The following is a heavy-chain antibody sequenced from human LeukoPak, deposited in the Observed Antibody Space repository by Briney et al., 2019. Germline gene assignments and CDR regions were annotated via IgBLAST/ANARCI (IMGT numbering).Heavy chain of an antibody. J-gene: IGHJ3*02. D-gene: IGHD5-24*01. CDR3: ARGLQETLGWLKAFSAFDI. CDR2: ISAYNGNT. Sequence: ASVKVSCKASGYTFTSYGITWVRQAPGQGLEWMGWISAYNGNTNYAQMLQGRVTMTTDASTSTAYMELRSLRSDDTAVYYCARGLQETLGWLKAFSAFDIWGQGTMVTVSS. CDR1: GYTFTSYG. V-gene: IGHV1-18*01.